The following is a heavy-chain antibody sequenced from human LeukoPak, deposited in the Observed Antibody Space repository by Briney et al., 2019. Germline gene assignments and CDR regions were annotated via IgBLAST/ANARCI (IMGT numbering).Heavy chain of an antibody. V-gene: IGHV1-2*02. D-gene: IGHD3-3*01. Sequence: ASVKVSCKASGYTFTGYYMHWVRQAPGQGLEWMGWINPNSGGTNYAQKLRGRVTMTTDTSTSTAYMELRSLRSDDTAVYYCARLEQPYNWFDPWGQGTLVTVSS. CDR2: INPNSGGT. CDR1: GYTFTGYY. J-gene: IGHJ5*02. CDR3: ARLEQPYNWFDP.